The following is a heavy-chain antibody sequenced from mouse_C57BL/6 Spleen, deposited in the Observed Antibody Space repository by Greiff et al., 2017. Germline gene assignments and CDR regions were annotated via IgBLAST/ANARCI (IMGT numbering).Heavy chain of an antibody. V-gene: IGHV1-15*01. CDR1: GYTFTDYE. Sequence: VQLVESGAELVRPGASVTLSCKASGYTFTDYEMHWVKQTPVHGLEWIGAIDPETGGTAYNQKFKGKAILTADTSSSTAYMELRSLTSEDSAVYSCTKQRVVYYDFAYWGQGTLVTVSA. CDR2: IDPETGGT. J-gene: IGHJ3*01. CDR3: TKQRVVYYDFAY. D-gene: IGHD2-4*01.